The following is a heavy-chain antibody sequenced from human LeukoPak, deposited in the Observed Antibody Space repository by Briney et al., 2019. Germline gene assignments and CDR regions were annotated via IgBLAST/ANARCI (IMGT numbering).Heavy chain of an antibody. CDR1: GYSFTSYW. CDR2: IYPGDSDT. V-gene: IGHV5-51*01. D-gene: IGHD6-13*01. J-gene: IGHJ5*02. Sequence: GESLKISCKGSGYSFTSYWIGWVRQMPGKGLEWMGIIYPGDSDTRYSPSFQGQVTTSADKSISTAYLQWSSLKASDTAMYYCARRRPAYSSSWYWFDPWGQGTLVTVSS. CDR3: ARRRPAYSSSWYWFDP.